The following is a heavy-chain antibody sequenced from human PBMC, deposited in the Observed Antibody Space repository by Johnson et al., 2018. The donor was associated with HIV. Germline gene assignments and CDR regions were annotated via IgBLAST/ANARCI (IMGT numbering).Heavy chain of an antibody. V-gene: IGHV3-23*04. Sequence: VQLVESGGGVVRPGGSLRLSCAASGFTFDDYGMSWVRQAPGKGLEWVSAISGSGGSTYYADSVKGRFTISRDNSKNTLYLQMNSLRAEDTAVYYCAKSSSSFGAGSESKGTFDAWGQGTMVTVSS. CDR1: GFTFDDYG. D-gene: IGHD3-10*01. CDR2: ISGSGGST. J-gene: IGHJ3*01. CDR3: AKSSSSFGAGSESKGTFDA.